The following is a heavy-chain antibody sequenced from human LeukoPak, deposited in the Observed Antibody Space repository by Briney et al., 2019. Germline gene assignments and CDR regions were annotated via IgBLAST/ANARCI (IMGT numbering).Heavy chain of an antibody. Sequence: GRSLRLSCAASGFTFSSYGMHWVRQAPGKGLEWVAVISYDGSNKYYADSVKGRFTTSRDNSKNTLYLQMNSLRAEDTAVYYCAKEGYSSSWYWGDSYYYGMDVWGKGTTVTVSS. CDR2: ISYDGSNK. V-gene: IGHV3-30*18. D-gene: IGHD6-13*01. CDR1: GFTFSSYG. J-gene: IGHJ6*04. CDR3: AKEGYSSSWYWGDSYYYGMDV.